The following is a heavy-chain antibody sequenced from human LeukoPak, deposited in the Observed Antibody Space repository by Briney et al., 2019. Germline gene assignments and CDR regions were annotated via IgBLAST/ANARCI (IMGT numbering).Heavy chain of an antibody. CDR2: IKQHGSDR. J-gene: IGHJ4*02. V-gene: IGHV3-7*01. D-gene: IGHD2/OR15-2a*01. CDR3: AGPASIYLGGEDQGFES. Sequence: PGGSLRLSCTASGLTFSNYATTWVRQAPGKGLEWVANIKQHGSDRNYVDSVKGRFTISRDNSKNLVYLQMNSLRDEDTAVYYCAGPASIYLGGEDQGFESWGQGTLVTVSS. CDR1: GLTFSNYA.